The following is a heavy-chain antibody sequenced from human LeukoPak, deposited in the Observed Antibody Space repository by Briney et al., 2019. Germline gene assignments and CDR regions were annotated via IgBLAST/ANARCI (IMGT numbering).Heavy chain of an antibody. CDR1: GFTFSDYY. CDR2: ISNSGSTI. V-gene: IGHV3-11*01. CDR3: ARGYQEYDFWSGHYRDSNYYYGMDV. Sequence: PGGSLRLSCAASGFTFSDYYMSWIRQAPGKGLEGVSYISNSGSTIYYADSVKGRFTISRDNAKNSLYLQMNSLRAEDTAVYYCARGYQEYDFWSGHYRDSNYYYGMDVWGQGTTVTVSS. D-gene: IGHD3-3*01. J-gene: IGHJ6*02.